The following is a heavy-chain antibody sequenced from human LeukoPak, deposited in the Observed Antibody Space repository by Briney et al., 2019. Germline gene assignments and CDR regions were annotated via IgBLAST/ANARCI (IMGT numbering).Heavy chain of an antibody. CDR3: ARGRSHYYDSSGYWFDP. Sequence: GRSLRLSCAASGITLSSYDMHWVRQAPGKGLEWVAVIWYDGSNKYYADSVKGRFTISRDNSKNTLYLQMNSLRAEDTAVYYCARGRSHYYDSSGYWFDPWGQGTLVTVSS. CDR1: GITLSSYD. CDR2: IWYDGSNK. J-gene: IGHJ5*02. V-gene: IGHV3-33*08. D-gene: IGHD3-22*01.